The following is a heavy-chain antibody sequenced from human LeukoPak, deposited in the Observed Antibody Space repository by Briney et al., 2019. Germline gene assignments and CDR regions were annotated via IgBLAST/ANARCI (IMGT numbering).Heavy chain of an antibody. D-gene: IGHD2-8*01. J-gene: IGHJ4*02. CDR1: GGSFSGYY. CDR2: INHSGST. V-gene: IGHV4-34*01. Sequence: SETLSLTCAVYGGSFSGYYWSWIRQPPGKGLEWIGEINHSGSTNYNPSLKSRVTISVDTSKNQFSLKLSSVTAADTAVYYCARVGSMRHSYYFDYWGQGTLVTVSS. CDR3: ARVGSMRHSYYFDY.